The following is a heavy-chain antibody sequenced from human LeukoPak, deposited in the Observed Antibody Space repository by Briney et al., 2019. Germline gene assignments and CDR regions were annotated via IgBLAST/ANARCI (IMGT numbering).Heavy chain of an antibody. CDR2: IYSSGSTNYNPT. Sequence: SETLSLTCTVSGGSISSYYWSWIRQPPGKGLEWIGYIYSSGSTNYNPTNYNPSLRSRFTISVDTSKNQFSLKLNSVTAADTAVYYCARRTRGFFDYWGQGILVTVSS. D-gene: IGHD2-2*01. CDR3: ARRTRGFFDY. J-gene: IGHJ4*02. CDR1: GGSISSYY. V-gene: IGHV4-59*08.